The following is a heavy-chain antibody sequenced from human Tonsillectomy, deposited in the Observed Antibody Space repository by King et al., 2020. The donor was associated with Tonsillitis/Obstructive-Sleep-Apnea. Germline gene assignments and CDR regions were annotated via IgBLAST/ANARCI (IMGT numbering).Heavy chain of an antibody. V-gene: IGHV4-39*01. CDR1: VGSVSSSDYY. Sequence: QLQESGPGLVKPSETLSLTCTVSVGSVSSSDYYWGWVRQPPGKGLEWIGSIFYNGDTYYNPSLKSRVAISVDTSKKQFSLKLNSVTAADTAVYYCGRQSDFVSGGPHDYYYYMDVWGKGTRVPVSS. CDR2: IFYNGDT. CDR3: GRQSDFVSGGPHDYYYYMDV. D-gene: IGHD3-16*01. J-gene: IGHJ6*03.